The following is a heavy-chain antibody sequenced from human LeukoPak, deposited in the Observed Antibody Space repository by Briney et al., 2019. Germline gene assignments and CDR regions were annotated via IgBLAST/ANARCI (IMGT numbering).Heavy chain of an antibody. V-gene: IGHV3-23*01. CDR1: GFTFSSYA. D-gene: IGHD6-19*01. Sequence: PGGSLRLSCAASGFTFSSYAITWVRQAPGKGLEWVSTIRDSGDTYYADSVKGRFTISRDNSKNTLYLQMNSLRAEDTAVYYCAKAVRAVAGGDYWGQGTLVTVSS. CDR3: AKAVRAVAGGDY. J-gene: IGHJ4*02. CDR2: IRDSGDT.